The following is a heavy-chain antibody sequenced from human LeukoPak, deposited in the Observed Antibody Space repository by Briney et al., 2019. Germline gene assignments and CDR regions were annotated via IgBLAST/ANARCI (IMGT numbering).Heavy chain of an antibody. CDR1: GFTFKDFY. Sequence: GGSLRLSCAASGFTFKDFYINWIRQAPGKGLEWVANIKQDGSEKYYVDSVKGRFTISRDNAKNSLYLQMNSLRAEDTAVYYCAREGQYCSGGSCYSVPFDYWGQGTLVTVSS. J-gene: IGHJ4*02. D-gene: IGHD2-15*01. CDR3: AREGQYCSGGSCYSVPFDY. V-gene: IGHV3-7*01. CDR2: IKQDGSEK.